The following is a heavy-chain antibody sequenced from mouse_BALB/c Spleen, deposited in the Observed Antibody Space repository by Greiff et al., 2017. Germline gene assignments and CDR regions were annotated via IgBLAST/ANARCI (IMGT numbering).Heavy chain of an antibody. CDR3: ARRDYGKRNAMDY. D-gene: IGHD2-1*01. CDR2: INPSTGYT. Sequence: VQLQQSGAELAKPGASVKMSCKASGYTFTSYWMHWVKQRPGQGLEWIGYINPSTGYTEYNQKFKDKATLTADKSSSTAYMQLSSLTSEDSAVYYCARRDYGKRNAMDYWGQGTSVTVSS. V-gene: IGHV1-7*01. CDR1: GYTFTSYW. J-gene: IGHJ4*01.